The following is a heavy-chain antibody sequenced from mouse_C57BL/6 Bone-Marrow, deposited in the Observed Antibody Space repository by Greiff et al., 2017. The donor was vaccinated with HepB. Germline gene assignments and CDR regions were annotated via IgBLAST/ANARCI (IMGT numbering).Heavy chain of an antibody. V-gene: IGHV14-4*01. J-gene: IGHJ2*01. CDR2: IDPENGDT. CDR3: TTGYYGSMVDY. CDR1: GFNIKDDY. D-gene: IGHD1-1*01. Sequence: VQLQQSGAELVRPGASVKLSCTASGFNIKDDYMHWVKQRPEQGLEWIGWIDPENGDTEYASKFQGKATITADTSSNTAYLQRSSLTSEDTAVYYCTTGYYGSMVDYWGQGTTLTVSS.